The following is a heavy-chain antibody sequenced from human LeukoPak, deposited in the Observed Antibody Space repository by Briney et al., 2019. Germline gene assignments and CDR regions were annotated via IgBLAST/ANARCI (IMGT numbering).Heavy chain of an antibody. CDR3: AKRPHGFDI. J-gene: IGHJ3*02. CDR1: GFTFSNYA. V-gene: IGHV3-23*01. CDR2: IGINGGSK. Sequence: PGGSLRLSCAASGFTFSNYAMSWVRQAPGKGLEWVSGIGINGGSKYHADSVKGRFTISRDNSKNTLYLQVNSLRAEDTAVYYCAKRPHGFDIWGQGTMVTVSS.